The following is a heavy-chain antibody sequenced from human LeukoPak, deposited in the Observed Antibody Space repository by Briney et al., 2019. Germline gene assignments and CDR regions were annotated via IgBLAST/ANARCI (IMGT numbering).Heavy chain of an antibody. D-gene: IGHD2-15*01. V-gene: IGHV1-18*01. CDR2: ISAYNGNT. CDR1: GYTFTSYG. J-gene: IGHJ4*02. Sequence: ASVKVSCKASGYTFTSYGISWVRQAPGQGLEWMGWISAYNGNTNYAQKLQGRATMTTDTSTSTAYMELRSLRSDDTAVYYCARVVYCSGGSCYRENDYWGQGTLVTVSS. CDR3: ARVVYCSGGSCYRENDY.